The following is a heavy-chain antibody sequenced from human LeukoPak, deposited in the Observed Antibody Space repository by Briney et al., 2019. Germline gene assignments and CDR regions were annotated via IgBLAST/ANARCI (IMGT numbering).Heavy chain of an antibody. Sequence: PSETLSLTRTVSGGSISSYYWSWIRQPPGKGLEWIGYIYYSGSTNYNPSLKSRVTISVDTSKNQFSLKLSSVTAADTAVYYCARQGGYYDSSGYYTVIDIWGQGTMVTVSS. CDR1: GGSISSYY. V-gene: IGHV4-59*08. J-gene: IGHJ3*02. CDR3: ARQGGYYDSSGYYTVIDI. CDR2: IYYSGST. D-gene: IGHD3-22*01.